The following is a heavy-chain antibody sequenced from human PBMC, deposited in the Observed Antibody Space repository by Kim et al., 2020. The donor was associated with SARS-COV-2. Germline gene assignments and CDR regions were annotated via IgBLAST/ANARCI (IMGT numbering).Heavy chain of an antibody. D-gene: IGHD3-3*01. CDR2: MNPNSGNT. CDR1: GYTFTSYD. V-gene: IGHV1-8*01. CDR3: ARGSRADYDFWSGYYFNKPYYYYYYMDV. J-gene: IGHJ6*03. Sequence: ASVKVSCKASGYTFTSYDINWVRQATGQGLEWMGWMNPNSGNTGYAQKFQGRVTMTRNTSISTAYMELSSLRSEDTAVYYCARGSRADYDFWSGYYFNKPYYYYYYMDVGGKGTTVTVSS.